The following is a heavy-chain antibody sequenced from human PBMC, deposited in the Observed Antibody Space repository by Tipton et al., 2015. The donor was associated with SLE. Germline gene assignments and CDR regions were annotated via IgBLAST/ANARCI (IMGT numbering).Heavy chain of an antibody. Sequence: TLSLTCTVSGDSTSSSNYYWGWIRQPPGKGLEWIGEINHSGSTNYNPSLKSRVTISVDRSKNQFSLKLSSVTAADTAVYYCARSPVSGYYGMDVWGQGTTVTVSS. V-gene: IGHV4-39*07. CDR2: INHSGST. CDR3: ARSPVSGYYGMDV. CDR1: GDSTSSSNYY. J-gene: IGHJ6*02. D-gene: IGHD3-10*01.